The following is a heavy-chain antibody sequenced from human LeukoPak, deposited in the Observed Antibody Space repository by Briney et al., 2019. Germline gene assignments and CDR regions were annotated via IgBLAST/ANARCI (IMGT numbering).Heavy chain of an antibody. CDR3: ARDGWDDSSGFDY. Sequence: GGSLRLSCAASGFTFSSYWMSWVRQAPGKGLEWVAVISYDGSNKYYADSVKGRFTISRDNSKNTLYLQMNSLRAEDTAVYYCARDGWDDSSGFDYWGQGTLVTVSS. CDR1: GFTFSSYW. CDR2: ISYDGSNK. V-gene: IGHV3-30*03. J-gene: IGHJ4*02. D-gene: IGHD3-22*01.